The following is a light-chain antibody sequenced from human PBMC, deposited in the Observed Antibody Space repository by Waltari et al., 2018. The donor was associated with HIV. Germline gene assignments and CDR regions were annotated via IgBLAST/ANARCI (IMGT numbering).Light chain of an antibody. CDR2: AAS. CDR1: QSISNY. CDR3: QQSYSTPRT. J-gene: IGKJ1*01. Sequence: DIQMTQSPSSLSASVGDRVTITCRASQSISNYLNWYQQKPGKAPKLLMYAASSLQSGVPSRFSGSGSGTDFTLTINSLQPEDFATYYCQQSYSTPRTFGQGTKVEFK. V-gene: IGKV1-39*01.